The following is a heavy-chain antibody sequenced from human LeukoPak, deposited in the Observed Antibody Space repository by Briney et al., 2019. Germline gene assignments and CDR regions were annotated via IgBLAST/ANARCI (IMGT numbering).Heavy chain of an antibody. D-gene: IGHD2-2*01. CDR3: ANHLACGSTSCPPFDS. J-gene: IGHJ4*02. CDR1: GGSISSSSYY. Sequence: PSETLSLTCTVSGGSISSSSYYWGWIRQPPGKGLEWIGSIYYSGSTYYNPSLKSRVTISVDTSKNQFSLKLSSVTAADTAVYYCANHLACGSTSCPPFDSWGQGTLVTVSS. CDR2: IYYSGST. V-gene: IGHV4-39*07.